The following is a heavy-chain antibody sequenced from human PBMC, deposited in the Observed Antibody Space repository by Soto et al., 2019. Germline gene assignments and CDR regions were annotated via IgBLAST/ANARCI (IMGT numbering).Heavy chain of an antibody. J-gene: IGHJ4*02. V-gene: IGHV4-61*01. Sequence: QVQLQESGPGLVKPSETLSLTCTVSGGSFKSGSYSWSWIRQPPGKGLEWIGYVYHTGRTSYNPSRKSRVSISMDTSKNQFSLNLDSVTAADTAVYFCAMDFAYFDSWGQGTLVTVSS. CDR3: AMDFAYFDS. CDR2: VYHTGRT. D-gene: IGHD2-2*03. CDR1: GGSFKSGSYS.